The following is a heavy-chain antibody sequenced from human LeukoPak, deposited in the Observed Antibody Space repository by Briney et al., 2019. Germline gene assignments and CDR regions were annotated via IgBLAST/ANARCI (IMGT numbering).Heavy chain of an antibody. V-gene: IGHV4-59*08. CDR1: GFTFKSYS. CDR3: ARHDYSGSYGSWFDP. J-gene: IGHJ5*02. Sequence: GSLRLSCAASGFTFKSYSINWVRQAPGKGLEWIGYIYYSGSTNYNPSLKSRVTISVDTSKNQFSLKLSSVTAADTAVYYCARHDYSGSYGSWFDPWGQGTLVTVSS. CDR2: IYYSGST. D-gene: IGHD1-26*01.